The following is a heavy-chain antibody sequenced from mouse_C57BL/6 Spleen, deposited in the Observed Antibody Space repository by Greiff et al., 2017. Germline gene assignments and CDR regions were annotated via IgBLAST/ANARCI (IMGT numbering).Heavy chain of an antibody. CDR2: FHPYNDDT. CDR3: APTAVVTETGYAMDY. D-gene: IGHD4-1*01. J-gene: IGHJ4*01. Sequence: QVHVKQSGAELVKPGASVKMSCKASGYTFTTYPIEWMKQNHGKSLEWIGNFHPYNDDTKYNEKFKGKATLTVEKSSSTVYLELSRLTSADSAVYYGAPTAVVTETGYAMDYWGQGTSVTVSS. V-gene: IGHV1-47*01. CDR1: GYTFTTYP.